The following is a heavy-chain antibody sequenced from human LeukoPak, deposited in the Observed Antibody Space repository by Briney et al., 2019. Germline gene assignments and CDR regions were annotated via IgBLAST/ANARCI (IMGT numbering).Heavy chain of an antibody. CDR3: ARRGGGSWYAY. CDR1: GGSISSSSFY. CDR2: IYYSGST. V-gene: IGHV4-39*01. J-gene: IGHJ4*02. D-gene: IGHD6-13*01. Sequence: SETLSRTCTVSGGSISSSSFYWGWIRQPPGKGLEWIGSIYYSGSTYYNPSLKSRVTISVDTSKNQFSLKLSLVTAADTAVYYCARRGGGSWYAYWGQGTLVTVSS.